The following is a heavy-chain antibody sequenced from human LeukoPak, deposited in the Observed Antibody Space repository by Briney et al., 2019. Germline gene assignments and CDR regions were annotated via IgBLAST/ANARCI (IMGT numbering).Heavy chain of an antibody. V-gene: IGHV3-21*01. CDR2: ISSSSSYI. CDR1: GFTFSNYN. CDR3: ARVGRQLSFDQ. D-gene: IGHD5-18*01. Sequence: GGSLRLSCAASGFTFSNYNMNWVRQAPGKGLEWVSSISSSSSYIYYADSVKGRFTISRDNSKNTLYLQMDSLRAEDTAVYYCARVGRQLSFDQWGQGTLVTVSS. J-gene: IGHJ5*02.